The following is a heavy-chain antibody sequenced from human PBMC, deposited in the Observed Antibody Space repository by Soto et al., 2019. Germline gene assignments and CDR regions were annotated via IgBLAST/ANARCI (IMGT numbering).Heavy chain of an antibody. J-gene: IGHJ4*02. V-gene: IGHV4-34*01. CDR2: INHSGST. CDR1: GGSFSGYY. CDR3: AARLADNSGYDPRPFDY. Sequence: SETLSLTCAVYGGSFSGYYWSWIRQPPGKGLEWIGEINHSGSTNYNPSLKSRVTISVDTSKNQFSLKLSSVTAADTAVYYCAARLADNSGYDPRPFDYWGQGTLVPVSS. D-gene: IGHD5-12*01.